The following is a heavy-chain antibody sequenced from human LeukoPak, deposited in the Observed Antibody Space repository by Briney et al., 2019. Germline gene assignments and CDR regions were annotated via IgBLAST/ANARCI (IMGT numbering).Heavy chain of an antibody. D-gene: IGHD6-19*01. V-gene: IGHV3-23*01. CDR1: GFTFSSYA. J-gene: IGHJ4*02. Sequence: GGSLRLSCAASGFTFSSYAMSWVRQAPGKGLEWVSAISGSGGSTYYADSVKGRFTISRGNSKNTLYLQMNSLRAEDTAVYYCAKDSFQWLLTLDYWGQGTLVTVSS. CDR2: ISGSGGST. CDR3: AKDSFQWLLTLDY.